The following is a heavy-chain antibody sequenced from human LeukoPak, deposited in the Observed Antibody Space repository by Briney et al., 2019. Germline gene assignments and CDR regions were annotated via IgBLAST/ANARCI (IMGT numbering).Heavy chain of an antibody. J-gene: IGHJ3*02. V-gene: IGHV3-13*01. CDR3: YAVATWGSSGSEFDI. CDR1: GFTFSSYD. CDR2: IGTAGDT. Sequence: GGSLRLSCAASGFTFSSYDMHWVRQATGKGLEWVSAIGTAGDTYYPGSVKGRFTISRENAKNSLYLQMNSLRAEDTAVYYCYAVATWGSSGSEFDIWGQGTMVTVSS. D-gene: IGHD3-22*01.